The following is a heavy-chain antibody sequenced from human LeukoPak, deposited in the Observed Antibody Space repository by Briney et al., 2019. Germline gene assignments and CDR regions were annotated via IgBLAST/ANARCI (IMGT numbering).Heavy chain of an antibody. CDR1: GFTFSSFA. D-gene: IGHD3-22*01. J-gene: IGHJ4*02. Sequence: GGSLRLSCAASGFTFSSFAMTWVRQAPGKGLEWVSTITGSDDMTYYADSVKGRFTISRDYSKNTLRLQMNSLRVEDTAIYYCAKGPHVGSGYHPDYWGQGTLVTVSS. CDR2: ITGSDDMT. V-gene: IGHV3-23*01. CDR3: AKGPHVGSGYHPDY.